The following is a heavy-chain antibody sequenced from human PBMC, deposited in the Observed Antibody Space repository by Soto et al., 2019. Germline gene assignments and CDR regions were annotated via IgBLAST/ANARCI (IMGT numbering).Heavy chain of an antibody. Sequence: VGSLRLSCTASGFTFSSYSMNWVRQAPGKGLEWISYISSHSSTLYYADSVKGRFTISRDNAGNSLYLQMNSLRDEDTVVYYCVRDGSGYPYLNWFDPWGQGTLVTVSS. D-gene: IGHD5-12*01. CDR3: VRDGSGYPYLNWFDP. V-gene: IGHV3-48*02. CDR2: ISSHSSTL. CDR1: GFTFSSYS. J-gene: IGHJ5*02.